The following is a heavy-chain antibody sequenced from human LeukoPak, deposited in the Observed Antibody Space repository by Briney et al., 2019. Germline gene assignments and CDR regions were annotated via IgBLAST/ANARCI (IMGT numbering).Heavy chain of an antibody. Sequence: SETLSLTCAVSGGSISSSNWWSWVRQPPGKGLEWIGEIYHSGSTNYNPSLKSRVTISVDKSKNQFSLKLSSVTAGDTAVYYCASVEQQLAGFDYWGQGTLVTVSS. V-gene: IGHV4-4*02. CDR1: GGSISSSNW. CDR3: ASVEQQLAGFDY. J-gene: IGHJ4*02. CDR2: IYHSGST. D-gene: IGHD6-13*01.